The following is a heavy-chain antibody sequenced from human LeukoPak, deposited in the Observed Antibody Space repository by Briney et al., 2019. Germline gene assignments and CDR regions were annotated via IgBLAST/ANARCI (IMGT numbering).Heavy chain of an antibody. CDR2: VSGSEDRT. CDR3: SKTYRADP. CDR1: GFSFNNYA. Sequence: GGSLRLSCVGSGFSFNNYAMSWVRQAPGKGLEWVSGVSGSEDRTHYADSVKGRFTISRDHSKNTVFLQMNSLRVDDTAVYYCSKTYRADPWGQGTLVSVSS. D-gene: IGHD3-16*02. V-gene: IGHV3-23*01. J-gene: IGHJ5*02.